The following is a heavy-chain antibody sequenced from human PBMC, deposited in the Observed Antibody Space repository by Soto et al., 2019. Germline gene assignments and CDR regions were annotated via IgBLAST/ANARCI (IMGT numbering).Heavy chain of an antibody. V-gene: IGHV1-3*01. CDR2: INDGNGNT. Sequence: ASVKVSCKASGYTFTSYAMHWLRQAPGQRLEWMGWINDGNGNTKDSQKFQGRVTITRDTSASTAYMKLSSLRSEDTAVYYCARDNEYYDFWSGYFNHNWFDPWGQGTLVTVSS. CDR3: ARDNEYYDFWSGYFNHNWFDP. J-gene: IGHJ5*02. D-gene: IGHD3-3*01. CDR1: GYTFTSYA.